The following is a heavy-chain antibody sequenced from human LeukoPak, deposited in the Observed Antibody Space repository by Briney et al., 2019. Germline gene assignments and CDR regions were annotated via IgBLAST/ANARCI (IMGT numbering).Heavy chain of an antibody. V-gene: IGHV4-59*01. D-gene: IGHD5-18*01. CDR2: IYYFGST. J-gene: IGHJ4*02. Sequence: SETLSLTCTVSGGSISRYYRSWIRQPPGKGLEWIGYIYYFGSTNYNPSLKSRVTISVDTSKNQFSLKLGSVTAADTAVYYCARGDRGYSYEFYFDYWGQGTLVTVSS. CDR1: GGSISRYY. CDR3: ARGDRGYSYEFYFDY.